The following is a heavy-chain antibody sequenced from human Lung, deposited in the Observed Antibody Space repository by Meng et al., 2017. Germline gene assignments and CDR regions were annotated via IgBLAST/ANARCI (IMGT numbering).Heavy chain of an antibody. CDR2: TFYTGSA. CDR1: GGSISSGGYY. V-gene: IGHV4-31*11. D-gene: IGHD4-17*01. J-gene: IGHJ5*02. Sequence: QVQLQDSGPGLVKPSQTLSLTFAFSGGSISSGGYYWSWIRQHPGKGLEWIGYTFYTGSAYYNPSLKSRVTITADTSKNQFSLRLTSVTAADTAVYYCARAPDYGVGTWFDPWGQGTLVTVSS. CDR3: ARAPDYGVGTWFDP.